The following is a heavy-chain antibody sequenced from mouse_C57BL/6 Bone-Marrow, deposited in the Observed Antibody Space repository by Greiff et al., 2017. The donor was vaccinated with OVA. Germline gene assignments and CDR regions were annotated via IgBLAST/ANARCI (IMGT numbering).Heavy chain of an antibody. CDR2: IYPSDGET. CDR3: ARGDDGYAHWYFDV. V-gene: IGHV1-61*01. CDR1: GYTFTSYW. D-gene: IGHD2-3*01. J-gene: IGHJ1*03. Sequence: QVQLQQPGAELVRPGSSVKLSCKASGYTFTSYWMDWVKQRPGQGLEWIGNIYPSDGETHYNQKFKDKATLTVDKSSSTAYMQLSSLTSEDSAVYYGARGDDGYAHWYFDVWGTGTTVTVSS.